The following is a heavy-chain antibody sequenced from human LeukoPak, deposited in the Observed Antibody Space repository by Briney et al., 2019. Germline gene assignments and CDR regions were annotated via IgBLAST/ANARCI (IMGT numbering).Heavy chain of an antibody. CDR1: GYTFTSYG. CDR3: ARDGSVLLWFGPAPYYYYGMDV. Sequence: GASVKVSCKASGYTFTSYGISWVRQAPGQGLEWMGWISAYNGNTNYAQKLQGRVTMTTDTSTSTAYMELRSLRSDDTAVYYCARDGSVLLWFGPAPYYYYGMDVWGQGTTVTVSS. CDR2: ISAYNGNT. D-gene: IGHD3-10*01. J-gene: IGHJ6*02. V-gene: IGHV1-18*01.